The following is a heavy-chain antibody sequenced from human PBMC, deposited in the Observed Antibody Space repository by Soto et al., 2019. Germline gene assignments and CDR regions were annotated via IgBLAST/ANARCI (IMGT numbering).Heavy chain of an antibody. J-gene: IGHJ4*02. V-gene: IGHV1-18*01. D-gene: IGHD3-22*01. Sequence: QVQMVQSGPEVKMPGASVKVSCKTSGYTFTADGLAWLRQAPGQRPEWMGWVGTAKDNTNYAEKFEGRVTMTTDTSTATTYMELRSLRSDDTAVYYCARELNTDSSAYYSFAYWGQGTLVTVSS. CDR1: GYTFTADG. CDR3: ARELNTDSSAYYSFAY. CDR2: VGTAKDNT.